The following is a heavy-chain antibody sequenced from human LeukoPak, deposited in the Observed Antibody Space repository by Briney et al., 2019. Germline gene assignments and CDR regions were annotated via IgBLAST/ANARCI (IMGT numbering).Heavy chain of an antibody. CDR3: ARDFIHRSGEANY. D-gene: IGHD3-22*01. CDR1: GFTFSDYY. Sequence: KPGGSLRLSCVASGFTFSDYYMSWIRQAPGKGLEWISYISSSSSSTNYADSVKGRFTISRDNPKNSLYLLMNSLRAEDTAMYYCARDFIHRSGEANYWGQGTLATVSS. V-gene: IGHV3-11*05. CDR2: ISSSSSST. J-gene: IGHJ4*02.